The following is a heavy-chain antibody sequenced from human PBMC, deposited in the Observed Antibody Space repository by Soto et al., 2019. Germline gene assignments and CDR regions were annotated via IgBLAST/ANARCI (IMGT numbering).Heavy chain of an antibody. CDR3: ARDTRYGGSPDY. CDR2: ISGSSDYT. Sequence: QVQLVESGGGLVKPGGSLRLSCAASGFTFSDYYMNWIRQVPGKGLECVSYISGSSDYTDYADSVKGRFTISRDNAKNALYLQMDSLRAEDTAVYYCARDTRYGGSPDYWGQGTLVTVSS. D-gene: IGHD2-15*01. CDR1: GFTFSDYY. V-gene: IGHV3-11*05. J-gene: IGHJ4*02.